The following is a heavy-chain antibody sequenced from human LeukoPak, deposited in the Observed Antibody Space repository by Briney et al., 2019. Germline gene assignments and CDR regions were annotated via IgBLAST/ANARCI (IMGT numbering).Heavy chain of an antibody. D-gene: IGHD3-10*01. CDR2: IYTSWST. V-gene: IGHV4-4*07. CDR1: GGSISSYY. CDR3: AREIITIPTGAFDI. J-gene: IGHJ3*02. Sequence: SETLSLTCTVSGGSISSYYWSWIRQPAGKGLEWIGRIYTSWSTNYNPSLKSRVTMSVDTSKNQFSLKLSSVAAADTAVYYCAREIITIPTGAFDIWGQGTMVTVSS.